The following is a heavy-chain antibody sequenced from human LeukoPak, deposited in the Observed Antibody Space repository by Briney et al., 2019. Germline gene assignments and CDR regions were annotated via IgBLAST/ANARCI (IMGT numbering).Heavy chain of an antibody. Sequence: GGSLRLSCAASGFTFSSYWMSWVRQAPGKGLEGVANIKQDGSEKYYVDSVKGRFTISRDNAKNSLYLQMNSLRAEDTAVYYCARVEVSVAGSFDPWGQGTLVTVSS. CDR2: IKQDGSEK. J-gene: IGHJ5*02. CDR3: ARVEVSVAGSFDP. D-gene: IGHD6-19*01. CDR1: GFTFSSYW. V-gene: IGHV3-7*01.